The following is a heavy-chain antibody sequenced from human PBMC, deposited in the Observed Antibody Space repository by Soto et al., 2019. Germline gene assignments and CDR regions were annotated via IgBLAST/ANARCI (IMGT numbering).Heavy chain of an antibody. D-gene: IGHD2-15*01. CDR2: ISWNSGNI. Sequence: GGSLRLSCGASGFTFDDYAMHWVRQAPGKGLEWVSGISWNSGNIGYADSVKGRFTISRDNAKDSLYLQMNSLRAEDTALYYCAQERMSGGRRFYFDAWGQGTLVTVSS. CDR3: AQERMSGGRRFYFDA. CDR1: GFTFDDYA. J-gene: IGHJ4*02. V-gene: IGHV3-9*01.